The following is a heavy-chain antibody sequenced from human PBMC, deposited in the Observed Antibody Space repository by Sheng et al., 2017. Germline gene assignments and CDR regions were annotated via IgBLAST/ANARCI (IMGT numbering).Heavy chain of an antibody. D-gene: IGHD4-17*01. J-gene: IGHJ4*02. CDR2: ISSSGSTI. CDR1: GFTFSSYE. Sequence: EVQLVESGGGLVQPGGSLRLSCAASGFTFSSYEMNWVRQAPGKGLEWVSYISSSGSTIYYADSVKGRFTISRDNAKNSLYLQMNSLRAEDTAVYYCARSDYGDYLYYFDYWGQGTLVTVSS. V-gene: IGHV3-48*03. CDR3: ARSDYGDYLYYFDY.